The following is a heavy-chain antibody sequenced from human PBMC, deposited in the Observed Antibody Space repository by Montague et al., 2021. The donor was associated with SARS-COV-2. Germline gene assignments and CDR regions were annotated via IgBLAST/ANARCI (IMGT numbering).Heavy chain of an antibody. V-gene: IGHV2-70*11. J-gene: IGHJ2*01. CDR1: GFSLSTSGMC. Sequence: VKPTQTLTLTCTFSGFSLSTSGMCVSWIRQPPGKALEWHARIDWDDDKYYSTSLKTRLTIPKDTSKNQVVLIMTNMDPVDTATYYCARTYGSGRGFDLWGRGTLVTVSS. CDR2: IDWDDDK. CDR3: ARTYGSGRGFDL. D-gene: IGHD3-10*01.